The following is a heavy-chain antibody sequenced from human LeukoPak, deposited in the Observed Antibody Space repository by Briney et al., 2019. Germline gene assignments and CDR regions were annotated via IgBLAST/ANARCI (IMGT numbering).Heavy chain of an antibody. CDR2: ISTRGGNI. Sequence: KPGGSLRLSCAASGFTFSDYYMSWIRQAPGKGLEWVSYISTRGGNIYFAESVKGRFTISRDNAKNSLYLQMNSLRAEDTAVYYCARELPFIWFAESSGGYVDYWGQGTLVTVSS. J-gene: IGHJ4*02. CDR3: ARELPFIWFAESSGGYVDY. CDR1: GFTFSDYY. D-gene: IGHD3-10*01. V-gene: IGHV3-11*04.